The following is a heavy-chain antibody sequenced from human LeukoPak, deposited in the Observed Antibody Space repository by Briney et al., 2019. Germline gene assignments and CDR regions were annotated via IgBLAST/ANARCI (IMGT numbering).Heavy chain of an antibody. CDR2: IYYSGST. CDR1: GGSISSHY. V-gene: IGHV4-59*11. J-gene: IGHJ6*03. D-gene: IGHD3-22*01. CDR3: ARTTYYYDSSGTKYYHYYMDV. Sequence: PSETLSLTCTVSGGSISSHYWSWIRQPPGKGLEWIGYIYYSGSTNYNPSLKSRVTISVDTSKNQFSLKLSSVTAADTAVYYCARTTYYYDSSGTKYYHYYMDVWGKGTTVTVSS.